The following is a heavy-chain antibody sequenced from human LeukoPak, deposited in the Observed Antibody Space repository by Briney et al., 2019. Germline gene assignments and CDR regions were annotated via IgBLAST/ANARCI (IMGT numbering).Heavy chain of an antibody. CDR3: ARESGSGSYYPDY. Sequence: SETLSLTCTVSGGSISSGGYYWSWIRQPAGKGLEWIGRIYTSGSTNYNPSLKSRVTMSVDTSKNQFSLKLSSVTAADTAVYYCARESGSGSYYPDYWGQGTLVTVSS. V-gene: IGHV4-61*02. J-gene: IGHJ4*02. D-gene: IGHD3-10*01. CDR2: IYTSGST. CDR1: GGSISSGGYY.